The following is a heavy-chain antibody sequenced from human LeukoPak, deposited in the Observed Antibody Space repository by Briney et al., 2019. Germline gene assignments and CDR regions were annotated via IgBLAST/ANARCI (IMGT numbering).Heavy chain of an antibody. Sequence: GGSLRLSCAASGFTFSSYWMSWVRQAPGKGLEWVSSISSSSSYIYYADSVKGRFTISRDNAKNSLYLQMNSLRAEDTAVYYCARVVVDYGDYGGAFDIWGQGTMVTVSS. D-gene: IGHD4-17*01. CDR3: ARVVVDYGDYGGAFDI. CDR1: GFTFSSYW. CDR2: ISSSSSYI. J-gene: IGHJ3*02. V-gene: IGHV3-21*01.